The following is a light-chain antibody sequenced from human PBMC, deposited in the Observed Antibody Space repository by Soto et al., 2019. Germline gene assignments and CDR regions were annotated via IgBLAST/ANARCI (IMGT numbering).Light chain of an antibody. CDR2: DAS. J-gene: IGKJ5*01. CDR3: QQYIKWPIT. V-gene: IGKV3-15*01. Sequence: EMVLTNSPVTLSLFTGDRPTLACRSSQSVSSNLAWFQQKPGQAPRLLISDASTRATGIPARFSGSGPGTEFTLTVSSLQSEDFAVYYCQQYIKWPITFGQGTRLEIK. CDR1: QSVSSN.